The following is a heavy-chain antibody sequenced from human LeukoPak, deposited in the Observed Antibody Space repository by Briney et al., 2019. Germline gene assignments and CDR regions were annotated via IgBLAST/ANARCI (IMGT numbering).Heavy chain of an antibody. CDR1: GFTFSSYE. CDR3: AREGYNWNYLDY. D-gene: IGHD1-7*01. CDR2: ISSISTI. V-gene: IGHV3-48*03. J-gene: IGHJ4*02. Sequence: GGSLRLSCAASGFTFSSYEMNWVRQAPGKGLEWVSYISSISTIYYAGSVKGRFTISRDNAKTSLYLQMNSLRAEDTAVYYCAREGYNWNYLDYWGQGTLVTVSS.